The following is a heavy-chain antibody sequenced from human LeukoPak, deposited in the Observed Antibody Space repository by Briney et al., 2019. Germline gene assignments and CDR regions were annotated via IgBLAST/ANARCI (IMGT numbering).Heavy chain of an antibody. Sequence: PSETLSLTCTVSGGSISSYYGSWIRQPPGKGLAWIGYIYYSGSTNYNPSLKSRVTISVDTSKNQFSLKLSSVTAADTAVYYCARGTGMLSSGNWFDPWGQGTLVTVSS. CDR1: GGSISSYY. V-gene: IGHV4-59*01. D-gene: IGHD3-16*01. CDR3: ARGTGMLSSGNWFDP. J-gene: IGHJ5*02. CDR2: IYYSGST.